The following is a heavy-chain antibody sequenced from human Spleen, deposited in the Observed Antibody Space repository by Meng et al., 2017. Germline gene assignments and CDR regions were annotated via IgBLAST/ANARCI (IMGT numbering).Heavy chain of an antibody. Sequence: ASVKVSCKASTYAFTGYYIHWVRQAPGQGLEWMGRLTPNSGGTDYAQKFQDRVTMTRDTSINTAYMELSRLRSDDTAIYYCASIFCSGGNCPFDCWGQGTLVTVSS. V-gene: IGHV1-2*06. D-gene: IGHD2-15*01. CDR3: ASIFCSGGNCPFDC. CDR2: LTPNSGGT. CDR1: TYAFTGYY. J-gene: IGHJ4*02.